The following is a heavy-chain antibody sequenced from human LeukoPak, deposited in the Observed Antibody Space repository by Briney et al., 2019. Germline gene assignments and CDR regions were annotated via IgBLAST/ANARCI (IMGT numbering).Heavy chain of an antibody. J-gene: IGHJ4*02. Sequence: ASVKVSCTASGYTFTSYGISWVRQAPGQGLEWMGWISAYNGNTNYAQKLQGRVTMTTDTSTSTAYMELRSLRSDDTAVYYCARVPSNPNYDFWSGYYFDYWGQGTLVTVSS. CDR3: ARVPSNPNYDFWSGYYFDY. D-gene: IGHD3-3*01. V-gene: IGHV1-18*01. CDR1: GYTFTSYG. CDR2: ISAYNGNT.